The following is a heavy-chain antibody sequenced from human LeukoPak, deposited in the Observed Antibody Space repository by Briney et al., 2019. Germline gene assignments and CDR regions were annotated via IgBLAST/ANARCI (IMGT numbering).Heavy chain of an antibody. D-gene: IGHD1-7*01. CDR1: GFSLSRFG. CDR3: ARDRNNWNYWVWFDP. Sequence: PGGSLRLSCGASGFSLSRFGMHWVRQAPGKGLEWVAVMSSDGSNEFYADSVKGRFSISRDNSKNTLYLQMNSLRAEDTAVYYCARDRNNWNYWVWFDPWGQGTLVTVSS. J-gene: IGHJ5*02. V-gene: IGHV3-30*03. CDR2: MSSDGSNE.